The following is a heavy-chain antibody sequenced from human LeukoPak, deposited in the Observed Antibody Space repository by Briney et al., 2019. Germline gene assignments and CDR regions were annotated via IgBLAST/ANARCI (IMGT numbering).Heavy chain of an antibody. J-gene: IGHJ3*02. Sequence: GASVKVSCKASGYNFNAHWMHWVRQAPGQSLEWMGWISPYNSNTKYAQKLQGRVTMTTDTSTNTAYMEVRSLRSDDTAVYYCAGEAPVAAGSDAFDIWGQGTMVTVSS. D-gene: IGHD6-19*01. CDR3: AGEAPVAAGSDAFDI. CDR2: ISPYNSNT. V-gene: IGHV1-18*04. CDR1: GYNFNAHW.